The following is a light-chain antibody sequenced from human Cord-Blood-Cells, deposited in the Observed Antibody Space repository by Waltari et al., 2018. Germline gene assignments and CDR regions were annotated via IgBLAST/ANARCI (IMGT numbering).Light chain of an antibody. CDR3: QQSYSTPT. CDR2: SAS. Sequence: DIQMTQSPSSLSASVGDRVTITCRASQSISSYLNRYQQKPGKAPKLLIYSASSVQSAVTSRVSGSGSGTDFTLTISSLQPEDVATYYCQQSYSTPTFGQGTRLEIE. J-gene: IGKJ5*01. V-gene: IGKV1-39*01. CDR1: QSISSY.